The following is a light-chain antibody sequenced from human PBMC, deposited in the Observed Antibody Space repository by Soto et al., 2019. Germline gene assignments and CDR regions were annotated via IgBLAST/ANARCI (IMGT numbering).Light chain of an antibody. CDR3: QQTYSTPYT. CDR1: QRITTY. J-gene: IGKJ2*01. CDR2: TSG. V-gene: IGKV1-39*01. Sequence: DIHMTQSPSSLSASVGDRVTVSCRASQRITTYVNWYQQKPGEAPKLLITTSGTLQRGVPSRFSGSGSGTDLTLTISSLQPADFATYFCQQTYSTPYTFGQGTKLEIK.